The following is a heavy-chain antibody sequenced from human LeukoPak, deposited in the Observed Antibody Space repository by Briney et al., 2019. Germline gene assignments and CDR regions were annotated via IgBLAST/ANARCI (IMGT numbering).Heavy chain of an antibody. CDR3: AVTMVRGVIFYYYYMDV. D-gene: IGHD3-10*01. CDR1: GYTFTSYY. CDR2: INPSGGST. Sequence: ASVKVSCKASGYTFTSYYMHWVRQAPGQGLEWMGIINPSGGSTSYAQKFQGRVTITADKSTSTAYMELSSLRSEDTAVYYCAVTMVRGVIFYYYYMDVWGKGTTVTVSS. V-gene: IGHV1-46*01. J-gene: IGHJ6*03.